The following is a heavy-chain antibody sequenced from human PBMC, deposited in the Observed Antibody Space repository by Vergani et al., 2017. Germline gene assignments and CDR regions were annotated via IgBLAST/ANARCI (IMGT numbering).Heavy chain of an antibody. Sequence: QVQLVQSGAEVKKPGSSVKVSCKASGGTFSSYAISWVRQAPGQGLEWMGGIIPIFGTANYAQKFQGRVTITADESTSTAYMELSSLRSEDTAVYCCARDRWDTAMVSGAFDIWGQGTMVTVSS. CDR2: IIPIFGTA. CDR3: ARDRWDTAMVSGAFDI. D-gene: IGHD5-18*01. J-gene: IGHJ3*02. V-gene: IGHV1-69*01. CDR1: GGTFSSYA.